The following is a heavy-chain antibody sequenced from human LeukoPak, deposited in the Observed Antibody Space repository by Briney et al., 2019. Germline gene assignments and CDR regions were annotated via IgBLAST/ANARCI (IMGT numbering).Heavy chain of an antibody. V-gene: IGHV4-34*01. J-gene: IGHJ5*02. CDR2: INHSGST. CDR1: GGSFSGYY. D-gene: IGHD3-10*01. CDR3: ARAFSTMVTFWFDP. Sequence: SETLSLTCAVYGGSFSGYYWSWIRQPPGKGLEWIGEINHSGSTNYNPSLKSRVTISVDTSKNQFSLKLSSVTAADTAVYYCARAFSTMVTFWFDPWGQGTLVTVSS.